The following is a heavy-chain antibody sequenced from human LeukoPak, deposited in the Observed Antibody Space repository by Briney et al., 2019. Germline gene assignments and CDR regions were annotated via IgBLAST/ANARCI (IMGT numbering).Heavy chain of an antibody. J-gene: IGHJ5*02. D-gene: IGHD4-17*01. CDR2: IYPADSDT. CDR3: ARGGDYGTNWFDL. V-gene: IGHV5-51*01. Sequence: GESLKISCKGSGYTFTNYWIGWVRQMPGKGLEWMGIIYPADSDTRYSPSFHGQVTFSADKSITTAYLQWSSLKASDTDIYYCARGGDYGTNWFDLWGQGTLVSVSS. CDR1: GYTFTNYW.